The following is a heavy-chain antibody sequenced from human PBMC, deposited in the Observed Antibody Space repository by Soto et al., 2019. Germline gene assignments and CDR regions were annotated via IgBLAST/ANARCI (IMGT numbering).Heavy chain of an antibody. CDR2: ISYDGSNK. J-gene: IGHJ4*02. CDR3: AKDWGSASGYLDY. V-gene: IGHV3-30*18. CDR1: GFTFSSYG. Sequence: GGSLRLSCAASGFTFSSYGMHWVRQAPGKGLEWVAVISYDGSNKYYADSVKGRFTISRDNSKNTLYLQMNSLRAEDTAVYYCAKDWGSASGYLDYWGQGTLVTVSS. D-gene: IGHD3-3*01.